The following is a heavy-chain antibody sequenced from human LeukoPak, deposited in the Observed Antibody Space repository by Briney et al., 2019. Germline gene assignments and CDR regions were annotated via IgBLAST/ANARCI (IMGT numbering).Heavy chain of an antibody. D-gene: IGHD3-10*01. J-gene: IGHJ4*02. Sequence: GGSLRLSCAASGFTFSSNWMHWVRQAPGKGLVWVSRINSDGSSTSYADSVKGRFTISRDNAKNSLYLQMNSLRAEDTAVYYCARAVGTMVRGPYYWGQGTLVTVSS. CDR1: GFTFSSNW. CDR2: INSDGSST. CDR3: ARAVGTMVRGPYY. V-gene: IGHV3-74*01.